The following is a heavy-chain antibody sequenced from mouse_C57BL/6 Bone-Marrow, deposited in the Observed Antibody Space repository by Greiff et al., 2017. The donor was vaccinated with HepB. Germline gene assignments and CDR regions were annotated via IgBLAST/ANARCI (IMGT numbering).Heavy chain of an antibody. CDR1: GYAFSSSW. J-gene: IGHJ1*03. D-gene: IGHD1-1*01. CDR2: IYPGDGDT. CDR3: ARWGLTTVVAHWYFDV. V-gene: IGHV1-82*01. Sequence: QVQLQQSGPELVKPGASVKISCKASGYAFSSSWMNWVKQRPGKGLEWIGRIYPGDGDTNYNGKFKGKATLTADKSSSTAYMQRSSLPSEDSAVYFCARWGLTTVVAHWYFDVWGTGTTVTVSS.